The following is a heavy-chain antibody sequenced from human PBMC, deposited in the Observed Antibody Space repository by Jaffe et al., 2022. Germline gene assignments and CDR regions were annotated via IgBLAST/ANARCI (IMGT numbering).Heavy chain of an antibody. CDR3: ARPPEGGGSCYSDAACGAFDI. J-gene: IGHJ3*02. CDR1: GGSISSSSYY. CDR2: IYYSGST. Sequence: QLQLQESGPGLVKPSETLSLTCTVSGGSISSSSYYWGWIRQPPGKGLEWIGSIYYSGSTYYNPSLKSRVTISVDTSKNQFSLKLSSVTAADTAVYYCARPPEGGGSCYSDAACGAFDIWGQGTMVTVSS. D-gene: IGHD2-15*01. V-gene: IGHV4-39*01.